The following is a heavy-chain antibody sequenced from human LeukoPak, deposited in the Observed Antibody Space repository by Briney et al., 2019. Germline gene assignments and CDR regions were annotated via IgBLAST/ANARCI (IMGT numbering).Heavy chain of an antibody. Sequence: SVKVSCKSSGGTFSSYAISWVRQPPGQGLEWMGGIIPTFGTANYAQKFQGRVTITADESTSTAYMELSSLRSEDTAVYYCARAKDIVVVPAAISAFDIWGQGTMVTVSS. CDR1: GGTFSSYA. CDR2: IIPTFGTA. V-gene: IGHV1-69*13. D-gene: IGHD2-2*02. CDR3: ARAKDIVVVPAAISAFDI. J-gene: IGHJ3*02.